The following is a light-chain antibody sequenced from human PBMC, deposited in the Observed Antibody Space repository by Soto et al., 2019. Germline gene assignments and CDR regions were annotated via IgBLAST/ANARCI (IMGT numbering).Light chain of an antibody. CDR3: QQYNNWPPWT. V-gene: IGKV3-15*01. Sequence: EIVLTQSPATLSVSPGERATLSCRAGQTIYSHVAWSQQKPGQAPRLLIYGASTRATGIPARFSGSGSGTEFTLTISSLQSEDFAVYYCQQYNNWPPWTFGQGTKVDIK. J-gene: IGKJ1*01. CDR1: QTIYSH. CDR2: GAS.